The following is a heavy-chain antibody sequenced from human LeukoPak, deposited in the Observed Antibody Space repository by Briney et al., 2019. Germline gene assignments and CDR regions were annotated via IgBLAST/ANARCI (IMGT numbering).Heavy chain of an antibody. J-gene: IGHJ4*02. CDR2: IKQDGSEK. V-gene: IGHV3-7*01. CDR3: ARDASGYSSGWSPPLGD. CDR1: GFTFSSYW. D-gene: IGHD6-19*01. Sequence: GSLRLSCAASGFTFSSYWMSWVRQAPGKGLEWVANIKQDGSEKYYVDSVKGRFTISRDNAKNSLYLQMNSLRAEDTAVYYCARDASGYSSGWSPPLGDWGQGTLVTVSS.